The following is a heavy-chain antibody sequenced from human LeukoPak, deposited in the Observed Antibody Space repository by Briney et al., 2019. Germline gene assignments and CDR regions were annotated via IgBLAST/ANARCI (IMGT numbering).Heavy chain of an antibody. V-gene: IGHV4-34*01. CDR2: INHSGST. CDR1: GGSFSGYY. Sequence: SETLSLTCAVYGGSFSGYYWSWIRQPPGKGLEWIGEINHSGSTNYNPSLKSRVTISVDASKNQFSLKLSSVTAADTAVYYCARGDSGSYWIALAFDIWGQGTMVTVSS. CDR3: ARGDSGSYWIALAFDI. D-gene: IGHD1-26*01. J-gene: IGHJ3*02.